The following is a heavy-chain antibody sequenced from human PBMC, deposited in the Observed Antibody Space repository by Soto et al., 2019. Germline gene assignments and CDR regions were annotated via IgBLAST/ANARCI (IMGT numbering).Heavy chain of an antibody. V-gene: IGHV1-18*01. Sequence: GASVKVSCKASGYTFTSYGISWVRQAPGQGLEWMGWISAYNGNTNYAQKLQGRVTMTTDTSTSTAYMELRGLRSDDTAVYYCARDPLPVVVAATAWFDPWGQGTLVTVSS. CDR3: ARDPLPVVVAATAWFDP. J-gene: IGHJ5*02. CDR1: GYTFTSYG. D-gene: IGHD2-15*01. CDR2: ISAYNGNT.